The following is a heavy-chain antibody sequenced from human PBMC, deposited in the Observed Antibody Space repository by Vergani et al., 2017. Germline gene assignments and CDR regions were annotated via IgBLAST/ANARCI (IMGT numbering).Heavy chain of an antibody. J-gene: IGHJ4*02. V-gene: IGHV7-4-1*02. CDR2: INTNTGNP. Sequence: HVQLVQSGSELKKPGASVKVSCKASGYTFTSYAMNWVRQAPGQGLEWMGWINTNTGNPTYAQGFTGRFVFSLDTSVSTAYLQISSLKAEDTAVYYCARSSTYYDILTGPAYYFDYWGQGTLVTVSS. CDR1: GYTFTSYA. D-gene: IGHD3-9*01. CDR3: ARSSTYYDILTGPAYYFDY.